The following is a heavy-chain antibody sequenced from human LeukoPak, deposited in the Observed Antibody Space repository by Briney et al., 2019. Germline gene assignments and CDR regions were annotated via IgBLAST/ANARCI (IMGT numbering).Heavy chain of an antibody. CDR3: ARGPRGTMISFDP. CDR2: IYYSGST. CDR1: GGSISSSSYY. V-gene: IGHV4-39*07. D-gene: IGHD3-22*01. J-gene: IGHJ5*02. Sequence: SETLSLTCTVSGGSISSSSYYWGWIRQPPGKGLEWIGSIYYSGSTYYNPSLKSRVTISIDTSKNQFSLKLSSVTAADTAVYYCARGPRGTMISFDPWGQGTLVTVSS.